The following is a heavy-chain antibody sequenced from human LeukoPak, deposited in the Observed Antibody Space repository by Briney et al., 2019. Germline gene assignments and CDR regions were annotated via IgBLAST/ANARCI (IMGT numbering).Heavy chain of an antibody. V-gene: IGHV4-34*01. CDR2: INHSGST. CDR1: GGSFSGYY. CDR3: AADSYDNSGYAPSGY. J-gene: IGHJ4*02. Sequence: SETLSLTCAVYGGSFSGYYWSWIRQPPGKGLEWIGEINHSGSTNYNPSLKSRVTISVDTSKNQFSLKLSSVTAADTAVYYRAADSYDNSGYAPSGYWGQGTLVTVSS. D-gene: IGHD3-22*01.